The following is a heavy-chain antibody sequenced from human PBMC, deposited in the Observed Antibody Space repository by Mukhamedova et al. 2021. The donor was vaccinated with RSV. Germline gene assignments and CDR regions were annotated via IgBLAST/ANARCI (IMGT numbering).Heavy chain of an antibody. CDR1: Y. J-gene: IGHJ4*02. Sequence: YWSWIRQPPGKGLEWIGEINHSGSTNYNPSLKSRVTISVDTSKNQFSLKLSSVTAADTAVYYCARFSLWFGEFRDYWGQGTLVTV. V-gene: IGHV4-34*01. CDR3: ARFSLWFGEFRDY. D-gene: IGHD3-10*01. CDR2: INHSGST.